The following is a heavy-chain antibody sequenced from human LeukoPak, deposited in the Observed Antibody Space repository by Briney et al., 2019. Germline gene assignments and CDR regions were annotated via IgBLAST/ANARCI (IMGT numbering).Heavy chain of an antibody. CDR3: ARDGDGYNPLGHFDY. CDR1: GFTFSSYE. D-gene: IGHD5-24*01. J-gene: IGHJ4*02. CDR2: ISSSSSTI. V-gene: IGHV3-48*01. Sequence: PGGSPRLSCAASGFTFSSYEMNWVRQAPGKGLEWVSYISSSSSTIYYADSVKGRFTISRDNAKNSLYLQMNSLRAEDTAVYYCARDGDGYNPLGHFDYWGQGTLVTVSS.